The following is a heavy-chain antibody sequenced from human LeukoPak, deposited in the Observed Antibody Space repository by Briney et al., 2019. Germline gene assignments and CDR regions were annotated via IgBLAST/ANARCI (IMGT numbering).Heavy chain of an antibody. V-gene: IGHV4-59*01. CDR2: IYDRGST. Sequence: SETLSLTCTVSGGSISSYYWSWIRQPPGKGLEWIGNIYDRGSTKYNPSLKSRVTISVDTSKNQFSLRLSSVTAADTAVYYCARGRAFDIWGSGTLFTVSS. J-gene: IGHJ4*02. CDR3: ARGRAFDI. CDR1: GGSISSYY.